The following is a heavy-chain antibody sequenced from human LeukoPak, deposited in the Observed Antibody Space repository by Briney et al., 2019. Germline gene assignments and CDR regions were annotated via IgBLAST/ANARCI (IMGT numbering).Heavy chain of an antibody. CDR3: AREGGYSYGYIVY. D-gene: IGHD5-18*01. J-gene: IGHJ4*02. CDR2: IYDSGST. CDR1: GGSISSGGYY. V-gene: IGHV4-31*03. Sequence: SQTLSLTCTVSGGSISSGGYYWSWIRQHPGKGLEWIGYIYDSGSTYYNPSLKSGVTISVDTSKNQFSLKLSSVTAADTAVYYCAREGGYSYGYIVYWGQGTLVTVSS.